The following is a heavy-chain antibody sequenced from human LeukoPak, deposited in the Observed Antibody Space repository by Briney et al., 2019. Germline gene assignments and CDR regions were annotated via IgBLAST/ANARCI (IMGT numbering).Heavy chain of an antibody. CDR1: GFTVSNNY. D-gene: IGHD6-6*01. Sequence: PGRSLRLSCAASGFTVSNNYMNWVRQAPGKGLEWVSTIYSGGSKYYADSVKGRFTISRDNSENTLYLQMNSLRVEDTAVYYCAREGLGFPDAFDIWGQGTMVTVSS. J-gene: IGHJ3*02. V-gene: IGHV3-53*01. CDR2: IYSGGSK. CDR3: AREGLGFPDAFDI.